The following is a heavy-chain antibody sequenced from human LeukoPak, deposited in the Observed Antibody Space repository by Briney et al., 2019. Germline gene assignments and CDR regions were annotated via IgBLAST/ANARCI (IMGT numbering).Heavy chain of an antibody. CDR1: GGSFSGYY. CDR2: INHSGST. Sequence: SETLSLTCAVYGGSFSGYYWSWIRQPPGKGLEWNGEINHSGSTNYNPSLKSRVTISVDTSKNQFSLKLSSVTAADTAVYYCARLLSPYSSSWYVGYNWFDPWGQGTLVTVSS. CDR3: ARLLSPYSSSWYVGYNWFDP. J-gene: IGHJ5*02. D-gene: IGHD6-13*01. V-gene: IGHV4-34*01.